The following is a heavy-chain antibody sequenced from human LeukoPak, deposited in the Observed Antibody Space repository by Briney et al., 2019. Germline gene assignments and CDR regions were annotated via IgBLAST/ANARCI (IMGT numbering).Heavy chain of an antibody. Sequence: PGGSLRLSCAASGFTFSSYAMTWVRQAPGKGLEWVAHINPDGSQKYYVDSVEGRFSISRDNAKNSLFLQMDSLTAEDTALFYCGTSASYNFDYWGQGTLVTVSS. CDR3: GTSASYNFDY. CDR1: GFTFSSYA. D-gene: IGHD2-2*02. CDR2: INPDGSQK. J-gene: IGHJ4*02. V-gene: IGHV3-7*01.